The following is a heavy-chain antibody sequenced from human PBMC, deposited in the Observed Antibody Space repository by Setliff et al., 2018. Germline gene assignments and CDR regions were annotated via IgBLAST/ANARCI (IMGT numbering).Heavy chain of an antibody. V-gene: IGHV1-8*02. CDR2: MNPNSGNT. Sequence: ASVKVSCKTSGYTFTNYDINWVRQATGQGLEWMGWMNPNSGNTGYAQNFQGRVSMTRNTSISTAYMELNSLTSEDTAVYYCARGMITFGGVIVNYDYWGQGTLVTVSS. CDR1: GYTFTNYD. J-gene: IGHJ4*02. CDR3: ARGMITFGGVIVNYDY. D-gene: IGHD3-16*02.